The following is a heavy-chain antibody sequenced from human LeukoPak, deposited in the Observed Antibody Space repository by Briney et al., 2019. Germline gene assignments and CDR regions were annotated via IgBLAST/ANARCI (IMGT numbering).Heavy chain of an antibody. V-gene: IGHV3-9*03. J-gene: IGHJ3*02. CDR2: ISWNSGSI. Sequence: GGSLRLSCAASGFTFDDYAMHWVRQAPGKGLEGVSGISWNSGSIGYADSVKGRFTISRDNAKNSLYLQMNSLRSEDMTLYYCAKDRGGVGGAFDIWGQGTMVTVSS. CDR1: GFTFDDYA. CDR3: AKDRGGVGGAFDI. D-gene: IGHD3-3*01.